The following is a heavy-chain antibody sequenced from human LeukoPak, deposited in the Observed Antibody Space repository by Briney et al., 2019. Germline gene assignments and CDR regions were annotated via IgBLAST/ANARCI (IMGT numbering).Heavy chain of an antibody. J-gene: IGHJ3*02. V-gene: IGHV3-48*04. CDR2: ISSGSSTT. CDR3: AKDMLGFTMIVVADDAFDI. Sequence: PGGSLRLSCAASGFTFSSYSMNWVRQAPGKGLEWISYISSGSSTTYYADSVKGRFTISRDNAKNSLYLQMNSLRAEDTALYYCAKDMLGFTMIVVADDAFDIWGQGTMVTVSS. CDR1: GFTFSSYS. D-gene: IGHD3-22*01.